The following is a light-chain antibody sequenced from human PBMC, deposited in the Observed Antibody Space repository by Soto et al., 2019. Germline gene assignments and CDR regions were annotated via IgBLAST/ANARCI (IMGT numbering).Light chain of an antibody. Sequence: EILVSHSVCAVSLSPGERATLSCRASQSVSRSYLAWYQQKPGQAPRLLIYGESSKATSIPDRFSGSGSGTDFTLTISRLEPEDFAGYYCQQYGSSPRPFGHGTKVDIK. CDR1: QSVSRSY. J-gene: IGKJ1*01. V-gene: IGKV3-20*01. CDR3: QQYGSSPRP. CDR2: GES.